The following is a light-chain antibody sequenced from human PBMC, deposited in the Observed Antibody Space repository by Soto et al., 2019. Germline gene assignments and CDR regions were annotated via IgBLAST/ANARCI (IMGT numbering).Light chain of an antibody. J-gene: IGLJ3*02. CDR1: SSDVGGYNY. CDR3: GTWDSSLTAAV. CDR2: DNY. V-gene: IGLV1-51*01. Sequence: QSALTQPASVSGSPGQSITISCTGTSSDVGGYNYVSWYQQLPGTAPKLLIYDNYKRPSGIPDRFSGSKSGTSATLGITGLQTGDEAGYYCGTWDSSLTAAVFGGGTKVTVL.